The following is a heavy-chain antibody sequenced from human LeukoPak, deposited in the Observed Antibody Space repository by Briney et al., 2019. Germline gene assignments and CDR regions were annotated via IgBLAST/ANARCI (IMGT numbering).Heavy chain of an antibody. J-gene: IGHJ4*02. CDR3: ARLELGPYYFDY. CDR2: MYHSGST. Sequence: SETLSLTCTVSGGSISSRSYYWGWIRQPPVKGLEWIGSMYHSGSTYYNPSLKSRVTISVDTSKNQFSLKLSSVTAADTAVYYCARLELGPYYFDYWGQGILVTVSS. V-gene: IGHV4-39*01. CDR1: GGSISSRSYY. D-gene: IGHD1-7*01.